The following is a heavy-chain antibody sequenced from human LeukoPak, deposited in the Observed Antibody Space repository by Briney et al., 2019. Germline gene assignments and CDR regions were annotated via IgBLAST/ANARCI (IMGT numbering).Heavy chain of an antibody. CDR3: ARGGGPDWFDP. Sequence: PGGSLRLSCAASGFTFSSYAMNWVRQAPGKGLEWVSSISSSSSYIYYADSVKGRFTISRDNAKNSLYLQMNSLRAEDTAVYYCARGGGPDWFDPWGQGTLVTVSS. CDR2: ISSSSSYI. CDR1: GFTFSSYA. V-gene: IGHV3-21*01. D-gene: IGHD3-16*01. J-gene: IGHJ5*02.